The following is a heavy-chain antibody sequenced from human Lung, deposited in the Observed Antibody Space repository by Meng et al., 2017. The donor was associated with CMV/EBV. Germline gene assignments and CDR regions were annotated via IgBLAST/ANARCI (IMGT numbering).Heavy chain of an antibody. CDR3: ASGTPGRSYCDY. V-gene: IGHV1-18*01. CDR2: FVNDVDT. Sequence: QVLVGQVGAWGRKLGASVRGSCKASGYSFGSYGICWVRQAPGQGLEWMGWFVNDVDTYPAPKFQGRVTMTTDTHTNTAFMELRSLTSDDTAVYYCASGTPGRSYCDYWGQGTLVTVSS. CDR1: GYSFGSYG. J-gene: IGHJ4*02. D-gene: IGHD2-15*01.